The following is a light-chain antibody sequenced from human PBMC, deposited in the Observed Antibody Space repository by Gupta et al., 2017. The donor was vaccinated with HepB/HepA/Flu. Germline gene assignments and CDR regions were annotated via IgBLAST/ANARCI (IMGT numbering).Light chain of an antibody. V-gene: IGKV3-20*01. Sequence: EIVWTRSPVTLSLSPGERATLSCSASQSIRSSSLSWYQQKPGQAPRLLIYGSSSRATGIPDKFSGSGSGTDFTLKISRLEPEDFAVYYCKQDVKSSSTFGQGTQVEIK. CDR3: KQDVKSSST. J-gene: IGKJ5*01. CDR2: GSS. CDR1: QSIRSSS.